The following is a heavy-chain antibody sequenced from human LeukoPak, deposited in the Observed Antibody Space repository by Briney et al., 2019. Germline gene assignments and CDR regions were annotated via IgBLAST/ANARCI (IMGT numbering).Heavy chain of an antibody. CDR3: ARVQYCSGGSCYYFDY. J-gene: IGHJ4*02. Sequence: GASVKVSCKASGYTLTSYYMHWVRQAPGQGLEWMGIINPSGGSTSYAQKFQGRVTMTRDTSTSTVYMELSSLRSEDTAVYYCARVQYCSGGSCYYFDYWGQGTLVTVSS. CDR1: GYTLTSYY. CDR2: INPSGGST. D-gene: IGHD2-15*01. V-gene: IGHV1-46*01.